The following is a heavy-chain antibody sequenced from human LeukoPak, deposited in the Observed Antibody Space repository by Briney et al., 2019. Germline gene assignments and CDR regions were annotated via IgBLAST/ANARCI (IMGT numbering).Heavy chain of an antibody. V-gene: IGHV4-38-2*02. CDR1: GYSISSGYY. CDR3: ARGDGYIRFDP. CDR2: IYHSGST. J-gene: IGHJ5*02. Sequence: SETLSLTCTVSGYSISSGYYWGWIRQPPGKGLEWIGSIYHSGSTYYNPSLKSRVTISVDTSKNQFSLKLSSATAADTAVYCCARGDGYIRFDPWGQGTLVTVSS. D-gene: IGHD5-24*01.